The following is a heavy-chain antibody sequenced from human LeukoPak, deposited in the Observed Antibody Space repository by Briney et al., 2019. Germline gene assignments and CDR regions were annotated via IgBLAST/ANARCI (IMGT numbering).Heavy chain of an antibody. CDR2: IASKTYGGTA. CDR1: XFTFXXYA. V-gene: IGHV3-49*04. J-gene: IGHJ4*02. CDR3: SRDQTPYY. Sequence: CTXSXFTFXXYAMTWVRQAPGKGLEWVGFIASKTYGGTAEYAASVKGRFTISRDDSKSIAYLQMNRLKTEDTTVYFCSRDQTPYYWGQGTLVTVSS.